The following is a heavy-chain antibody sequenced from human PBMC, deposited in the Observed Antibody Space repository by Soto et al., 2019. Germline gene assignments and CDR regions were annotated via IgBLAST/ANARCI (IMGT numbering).Heavy chain of an antibody. CDR1: GFTFSSYA. CDR2: ISYDGSNK. V-gene: IGHV3-30-3*01. CDR3: ARDPREWELRLVSGIDY. J-gene: IGHJ4*02. Sequence: SLRLSCAASGFTFSSYAMHWVRQAPGKGLEWVAVISYDGSNKYYADSVKGRFTISRDNSKNTLYLQMNSLRAEDTAVYYCARDPREWELRLVSGIDYWGQGTLVTVSS. D-gene: IGHD1-26*01.